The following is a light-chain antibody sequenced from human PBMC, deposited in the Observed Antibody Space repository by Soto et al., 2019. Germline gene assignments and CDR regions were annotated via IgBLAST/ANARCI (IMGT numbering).Light chain of an antibody. CDR3: QTWGTGIHV. Sequence: QLVLTQSPSASASLGASVKLTCTLSSGHSNYAIAWHQQQPEKGPRYLMILNSDGSHSKGDGIPDRFSGSSSGAERYLTISSLQSEDEADYYCQTWGTGIHVFGGGTKLTVL. J-gene: IGLJ2*01. V-gene: IGLV4-69*01. CDR1: SGHSNYA. CDR2: LNSDGSH.